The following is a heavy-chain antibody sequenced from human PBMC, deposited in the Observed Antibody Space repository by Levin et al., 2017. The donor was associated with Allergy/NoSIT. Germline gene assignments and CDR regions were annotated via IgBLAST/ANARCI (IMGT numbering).Heavy chain of an antibody. CDR1: GYSFTSYW. V-gene: IGHV5-51*01. CDR2: IYPGDSDT. CDR3: ARHVVVAASEGYYYYMDV. D-gene: IGHD2-15*01. Sequence: GESLKISCKGSGYSFTSYWIGWVRQMPGKGLEWMGIIYPGDSDTRYSPSFQGQVTISADKSISTAYLQWSSLKASDTAMYYGARHVVVAASEGYYYYMDVWGKGTTVTVSS. J-gene: IGHJ6*03.